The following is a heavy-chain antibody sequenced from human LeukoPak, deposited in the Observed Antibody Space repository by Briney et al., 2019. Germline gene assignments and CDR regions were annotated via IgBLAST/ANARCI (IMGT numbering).Heavy chain of an antibody. V-gene: IGHV3-23*01. CDR2: ISGSGGST. CDR1: GFTFSNAW. Sequence: PGGSLRLSCAASGFTFSNAWMSWVRQAPGKGMEWVSAISGSGGSTYYADSVKGRFTISRDNSKNTLYLQMNSLRAEDTAVYYCAKTEYGDYGDYYYYMDVWGKGTTVTVSS. CDR3: AKTEYGDYGDYYYYMDV. D-gene: IGHD4-17*01. J-gene: IGHJ6*03.